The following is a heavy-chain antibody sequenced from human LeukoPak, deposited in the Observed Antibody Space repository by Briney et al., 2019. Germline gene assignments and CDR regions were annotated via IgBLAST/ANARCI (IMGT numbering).Heavy chain of an antibody. CDR1: GFTVSSNY. V-gene: IGHV3-53*01. Sequence: GGSLRLSCAASGFTVSSNYMSWVRQAPGKGLEWVSVIYSGGSTYYADSVKGRFTISRDNSKNTLYLQMNSLRAEDTAVYYCARDLPAIHGPVGGFDYWGQGTLVTVSS. CDR3: ARDLPAIHGPVGGFDY. D-gene: IGHD3-16*01. J-gene: IGHJ4*02. CDR2: IYSGGST.